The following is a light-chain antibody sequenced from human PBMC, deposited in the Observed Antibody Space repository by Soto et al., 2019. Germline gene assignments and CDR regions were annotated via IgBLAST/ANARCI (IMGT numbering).Light chain of an antibody. CDR1: QSVTGN. Sequence: EIVMTQSPATLSVSPGERATLYCRSSQSVTGNLAWYQQKPGQAPRLLIYGASTRATGIPARFSGSGSGTEFTLTISSLQSEDFAVYYCQQYNNWPPLTFGGGTKVEIK. CDR2: GAS. J-gene: IGKJ4*01. V-gene: IGKV3-15*01. CDR3: QQYNNWPPLT.